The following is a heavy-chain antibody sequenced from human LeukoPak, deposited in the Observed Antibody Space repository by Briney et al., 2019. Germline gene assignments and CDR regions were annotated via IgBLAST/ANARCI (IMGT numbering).Heavy chain of an antibody. CDR1: GFTFSSYG. V-gene: IGHV3-30*03. CDR3: ARETYGSGSYFTPL. CDR2: ISYDGSNR. D-gene: IGHD3-10*01. Sequence: GGPLRLSCAASGFTFSSYGMHWVRQAPGRGLEWVAVISYDGSNRYYADCVKGRFTISRDNYKNTLYLQMNSLRAEDTAVYYCARETYGSGSYFTPLWGQGTRLPVSS. J-gene: IGHJ4*02.